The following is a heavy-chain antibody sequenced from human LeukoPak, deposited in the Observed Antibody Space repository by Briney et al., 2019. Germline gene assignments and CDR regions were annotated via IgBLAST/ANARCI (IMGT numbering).Heavy chain of an antibody. CDR2: ITGSGGRT. D-gene: IGHD1-26*01. V-gene: IGHV3-23*01. J-gene: IGHJ4*02. CDR1: QFKFNNYG. CDR3: ASTSWELPDY. Sequence: PGGSLRLSCATSQFKFNNYGMTWVRQAPGKGLEWVSSITGSGGRTQYADSVQGRFTISRDNAKNSLYLQMNSLRAEDTAVYYCASTSWELPDYWGQGTLVTVSS.